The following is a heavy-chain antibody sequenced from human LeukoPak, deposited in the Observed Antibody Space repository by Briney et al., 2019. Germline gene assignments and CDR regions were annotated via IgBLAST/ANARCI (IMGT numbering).Heavy chain of an antibody. CDR2: INPNSGGT. CDR3: ASASEYYYDSSGSEDLFDY. CDR1: GYTFTGYY. Sequence: GASVKVPCKASGYTFTGYYMHWVRQAPGQGLEWMGWINPNSGGTNYAQKFQGRVTMTRDTSISTAYMELSRLRSDDTAVYYCASASEYYYDSSGSEDLFDYWGQGTLVTVSS. J-gene: IGHJ4*02. D-gene: IGHD3-22*01. V-gene: IGHV1-2*02.